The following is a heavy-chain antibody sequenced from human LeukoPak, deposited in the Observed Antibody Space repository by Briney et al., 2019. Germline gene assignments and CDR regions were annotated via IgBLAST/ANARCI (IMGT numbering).Heavy chain of an antibody. V-gene: IGHV6-1*01. D-gene: IGHD6-19*01. Sequence: SQTLSLTCAISGDSDPRNTAGWNWIRQSPSRGLEWLGRTYYRSKWYSDFAPSVRNRITINPDTSRNQFSLQLNSVIPEDTAVYNCARGGSSGWYYFSYWGQGTLVTVSS. CDR3: ARGGSSGWYYFSY. CDR2: TYYRSKWYS. J-gene: IGHJ4*02. CDR1: GDSDPRNTAG.